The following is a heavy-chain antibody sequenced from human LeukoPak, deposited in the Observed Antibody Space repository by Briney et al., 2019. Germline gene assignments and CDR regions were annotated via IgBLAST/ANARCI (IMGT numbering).Heavy chain of an antibody. CDR1: GYTFTSYG. Sequence: ASVKVSCKASGYTFTSYGISWVRQAPGQGLEWMGWISAYNGNTKYAQKLQGRVTMTTDTSTSTAYMELRSLRSDDTAVYYCARDAEYNRRWFPLFDPWGQGTLVTVSS. V-gene: IGHV1-18*01. D-gene: IGHD1-1*01. CDR2: ISAYNGNT. CDR3: ARDAEYNRRWFPLFDP. J-gene: IGHJ5*02.